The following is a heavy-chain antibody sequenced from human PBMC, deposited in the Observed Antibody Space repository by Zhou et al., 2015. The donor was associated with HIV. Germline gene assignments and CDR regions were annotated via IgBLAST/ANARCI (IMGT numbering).Heavy chain of an antibody. CDR3: ARDIVVVPGAIGALVHSGGRAGRSRAYNGDYGEGETLGAFDI. D-gene: IGHD2-2*01. CDR2: IIPIFGTA. V-gene: IGHV1-69*01. CDR1: GGTFSSYA. J-gene: IGHJ3*02. Sequence: QVQLVQSGAEVKKPGSSVKVSCKASGGTFSSYAISWVRQAPGQGLEWMGGIIPIFGTANYAQKFQGRVTITADESTSTAYMELSSLRSEDTAVYYCARDIVVVPGAIGALVHSGGRAGRSRAYNGDYGEGETLGAFDIWGQGTMVTV.